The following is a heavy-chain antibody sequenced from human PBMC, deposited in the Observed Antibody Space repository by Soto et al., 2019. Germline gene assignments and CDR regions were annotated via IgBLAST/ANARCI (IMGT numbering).Heavy chain of an antibody. Sequence: LSLTCTVSGGSVSSGSYYWSWIRQPPGKGLEWIGYMYYSGSTNYNPSLASRVSTSVDTPKNQFSLRLSSVTAADTAVYYCARGGGNSARDAFDIWGQGTTVTVSS. J-gene: IGHJ3*02. V-gene: IGHV4-61*01. CDR3: ARGGGNSARDAFDI. CDR1: GGSVSSGSYY. CDR2: MYYSGST. D-gene: IGHD1-1*01.